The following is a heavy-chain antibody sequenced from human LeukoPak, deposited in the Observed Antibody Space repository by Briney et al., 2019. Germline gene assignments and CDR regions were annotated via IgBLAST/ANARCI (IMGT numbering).Heavy chain of an antibody. CDR3: AKVVSGGNCYQSDY. V-gene: IGHV3-23*01. J-gene: IGHJ4*02. D-gene: IGHD2-15*01. CDR1: GFTFSRYA. Sequence: GGSLRLSRVASGFTFSRYAMNWVRQAPREGLEWVSGVVVSGDTTYFADSVQGRFTISRHNSKNTLYVQMNSLRADDTAIYYGAKVVSGGNCYQSDYWGQGTLVTVSS. CDR2: VVVSGDTT.